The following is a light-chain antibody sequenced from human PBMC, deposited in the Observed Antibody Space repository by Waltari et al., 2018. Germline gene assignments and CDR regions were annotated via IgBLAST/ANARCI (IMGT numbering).Light chain of an antibody. CDR1: QLGHKF. J-gene: IGLJ3*02. V-gene: IGLV3-1*01. Sequence: SYELTQPPSVSVSPGQTASITCSGDQLGHKFASWYQQKPGQSPVVVIYEDKKRPSGLPERFSGSNSGNAATLPISGTQAVDEADYYCQTWDGTTAVFGGGTKLTVL. CDR2: EDK. CDR3: QTWDGTTAV.